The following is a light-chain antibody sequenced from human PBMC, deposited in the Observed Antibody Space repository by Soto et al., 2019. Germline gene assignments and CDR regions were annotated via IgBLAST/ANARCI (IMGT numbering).Light chain of an antibody. CDR2: DAS. J-gene: IGKJ2*01. Sequence: EIVLTQSPATLSLSPGERATLSCRASQSVNTYLAWYQQKPGQAPRLLIYDASSRATGIPDRFSGSGSGTDFTLTISRLEPEDFAVYYCQQYGNSMYSFGQGTKLEIK. V-gene: IGKV3-20*01. CDR1: QSVNTY. CDR3: QQYGNSMYS.